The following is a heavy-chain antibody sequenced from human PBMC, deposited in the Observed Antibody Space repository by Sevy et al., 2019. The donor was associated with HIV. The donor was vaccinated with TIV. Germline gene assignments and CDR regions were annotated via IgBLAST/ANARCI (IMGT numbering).Heavy chain of an antibody. J-gene: IGHJ4*02. CDR3: ARAVLEISTWRSDY. D-gene: IGHD1-1*01. CDR2: ISSTSAYI. Sequence: GGSLRLSCAASGFTFSSYRMTWVRQAPGKGLEWVSCISSTSAYINYADSVKGRFTISRANAKNLLYLQMDSLRAEDTAVYYCARAVLEISTWRSDYWGQGTMVTVSS. CDR1: GFTFSSYR. V-gene: IGHV3-21*01.